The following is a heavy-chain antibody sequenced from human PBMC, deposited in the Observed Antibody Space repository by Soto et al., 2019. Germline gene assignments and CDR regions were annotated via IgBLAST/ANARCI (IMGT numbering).Heavy chain of an antibody. CDR3: AKTRDYDFWSGYAH. CDR2: ISGSGGST. Sequence: GGSLRLSCAASGFTFSSYAMSWVRQAPGKGLEWVSAISGSGGSTYYADSVKGRFTISRDNSKNTLYLQMNSLRAEDTAVYYCAKTRDYDFWSGYAHWGQGTLVTVSS. J-gene: IGHJ4*02. D-gene: IGHD3-3*01. V-gene: IGHV3-23*01. CDR1: GFTFSSYA.